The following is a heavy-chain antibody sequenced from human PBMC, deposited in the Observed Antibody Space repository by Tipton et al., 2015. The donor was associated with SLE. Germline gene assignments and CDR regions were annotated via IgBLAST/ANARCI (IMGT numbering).Heavy chain of an antibody. J-gene: IGHJ4*02. CDR1: GFTFSDYY. CDR2: ISSSSSTI. D-gene: IGHD3-10*01. V-gene: IGHV3-11*04. Sequence: EASGFTFSDYYMNWVRQAPGKGLEWVSYISSSSSTIYYADSVKGRFTISRDNAKNSLYLQMNSLRAEDTAVYYCARGSVWFGELLSDYWGQGTLVTVSS. CDR3: ARGSVWFGELLSDY.